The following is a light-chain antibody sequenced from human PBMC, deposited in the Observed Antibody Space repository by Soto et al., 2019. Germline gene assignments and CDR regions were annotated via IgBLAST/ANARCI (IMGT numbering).Light chain of an antibody. CDR2: EVS. J-gene: IGLJ1*01. CDR1: SSDVGSYNL. Sequence: QSVLTQPASVSGSPGQSITISCTGTSSDVGSYNLVSWYQQHPGKAPKLMIYEVSKRPSGVSNRFSGSKSGNTASLTISGLQAEDEAEYYCCSYAGSYVFGTGTKVTVL. V-gene: IGLV2-23*02. CDR3: CSYAGSYV.